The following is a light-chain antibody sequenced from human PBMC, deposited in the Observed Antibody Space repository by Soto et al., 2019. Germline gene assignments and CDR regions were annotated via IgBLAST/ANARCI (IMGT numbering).Light chain of an antibody. Sequence: QLTQSPSSLSASVGDRVTITCRASQDISRYLAWYQQRAGKAPKLLIYGASTLQSGVPSRFSCSGSGTEVTLTISSLQPEDFANYHCQQLQRTPFTFGPGTTVDV. CDR2: GAS. J-gene: IGKJ3*01. V-gene: IGKV1-9*01. CDR3: QQLQRTPFT. CDR1: QDISRY.